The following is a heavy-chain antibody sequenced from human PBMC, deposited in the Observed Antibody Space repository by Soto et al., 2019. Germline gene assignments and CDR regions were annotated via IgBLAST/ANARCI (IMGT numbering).Heavy chain of an antibody. D-gene: IGHD6-13*01. J-gene: IGHJ6*02. CDR3: AKDVAVSSSWPSHGMDV. CDR1: GFAFSSYA. CDR2: ISGSGVST. Sequence: GGSLRLSCAASGFAFSSYALSWVRQAPGKGLEWVSYISGSGVSTHYADSVKGRFTISRDNSKNTLYLQMNSLRAEDTAVYYCAKDVAVSSSWPSHGMDVWGQGTTVTVSS. V-gene: IGHV3-23*01.